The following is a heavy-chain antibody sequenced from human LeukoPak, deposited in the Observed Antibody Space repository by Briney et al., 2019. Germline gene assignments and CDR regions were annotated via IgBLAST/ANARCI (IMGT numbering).Heavy chain of an antibody. CDR1: GGSISSSNW. CDR3: ARLRGEYDY. Sequence: SETLSLTCAVSGGSISSSNWWSWVRQPPGKGLEWIGYIYYSGSTNYNPSLKSRVTISVDMSKNQFSLKVSSVTAADTAVYYCARLRGEYDYWGQGTLVTVSS. J-gene: IGHJ4*02. CDR2: IYYSGST. V-gene: IGHV4-4*02. D-gene: IGHD3-10*01.